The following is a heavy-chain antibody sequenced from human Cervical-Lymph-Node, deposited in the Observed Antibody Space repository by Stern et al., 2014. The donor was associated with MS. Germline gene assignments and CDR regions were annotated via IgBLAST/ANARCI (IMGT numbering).Heavy chain of an antibody. CDR2: IRSKPYGGTP. J-gene: IGHJ4*02. Sequence: VPLVESGGGLVQPGRSLRLSCTASGFTFGDYAMSWFRQAPGKGLEGVGFIRSKPYGGTPEYAASVRGRFTISRDDSKSIAYLQMNSLKTEDTALYYCSRETGATEEYYFDYWGQGALVTVSS. D-gene: IGHD1-26*01. CDR3: SRETGATEEYYFDY. V-gene: IGHV3-49*03. CDR1: GFTFGDYA.